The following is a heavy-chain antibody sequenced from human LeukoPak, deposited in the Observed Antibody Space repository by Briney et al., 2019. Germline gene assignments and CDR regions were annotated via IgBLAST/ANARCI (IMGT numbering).Heavy chain of an antibody. CDR1: GFTFSSYS. D-gene: IGHD3-9*01. V-gene: IGHV3-21*01. Sequence: GGSLRLSCAASGFTFSSYSMNWVRQAPGKGLEWVSSISSSSSYIYYADSVKGRFTISRDNAKNSLYLQMNSLGAEDTAVYYCAREATSFDWSLSYFDYWGQGTLVTVSS. CDR2: ISSSSSYI. J-gene: IGHJ4*02. CDR3: AREATSFDWSLSYFDY.